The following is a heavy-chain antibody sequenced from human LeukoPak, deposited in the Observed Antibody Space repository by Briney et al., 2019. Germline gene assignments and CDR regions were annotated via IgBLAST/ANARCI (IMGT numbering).Heavy chain of an antibody. J-gene: IGHJ4*02. CDR3: ARRNWNYEDY. CDR2: ISYDGSNK. V-gene: IGHV3-30-3*01. CDR1: GFTFSSYA. D-gene: IGHD1-7*01. Sequence: PGRSLRLSCAASGFTFSSYAMHWVRQAPGKGLEWVAVISYDGSNKYYADSVKGRFTISRDNSKNTLYLQMNSLRAEDTAVYYCARRNWNYEDYWGQGTLVTVSS.